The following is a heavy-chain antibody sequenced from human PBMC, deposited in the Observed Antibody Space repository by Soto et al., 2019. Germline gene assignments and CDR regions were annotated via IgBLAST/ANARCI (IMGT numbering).Heavy chain of an antibody. J-gene: IGHJ4*02. CDR1: GGSFSGYY. V-gene: IGHV4-34*01. CDR2: INHSGST. Sequence: SETLSLTCAVYGGSFSGYYWSWIRQPPGKGLEWIGEINHSGSTNYNPSLKSRVTISVDTSKNQFSLKLSSVTAADTAVYYCARGLRCSSTSCYSQHFDYWGQGTLVTVS. CDR3: ARGLRCSSTSCYSQHFDY. D-gene: IGHD2-2*01.